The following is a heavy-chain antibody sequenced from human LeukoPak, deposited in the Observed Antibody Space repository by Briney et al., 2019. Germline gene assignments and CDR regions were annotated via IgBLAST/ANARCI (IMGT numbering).Heavy chain of an antibody. V-gene: IGHV3-NL1*01. Sequence: GRSLRLSCAASGFTFSSYGMHWVRQAPGKGLEWVSVLYSGGSTSYADSVKGRFTISRDNSKNMVYLEMNSLTAEDTAVYFCARGDSGRWNYKRGYDYWGQGTLVTVSS. J-gene: IGHJ4*02. CDR2: LYSGGST. CDR3: ARGDSGRWNYKRGYDY. D-gene: IGHD1-26*01. CDR1: GFTFSSYG.